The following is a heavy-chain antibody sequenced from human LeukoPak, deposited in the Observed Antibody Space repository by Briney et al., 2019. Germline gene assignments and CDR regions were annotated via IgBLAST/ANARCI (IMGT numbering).Heavy chain of an antibody. V-gene: IGHV3-23*01. CDR2: ISASGGTT. D-gene: IGHD2-2*01. J-gene: IGHJ5*02. Sequence: PGGSLRLSCAASGFTFSVYAMSCVRQAPGKGLEWVSAISASGGTTYYADSVKGRFTISRDNSKNTLYLQASSLRAEDTAVYYCAKEPREYCSSTSCPNWIDAWGQGTLVTVSS. CDR3: AKEPREYCSSTSCPNWIDA. CDR1: GFTFSVYA.